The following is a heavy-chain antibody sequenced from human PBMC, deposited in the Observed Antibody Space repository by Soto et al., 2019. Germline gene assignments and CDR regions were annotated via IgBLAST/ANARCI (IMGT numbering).Heavy chain of an antibody. CDR1: GFTFSDYY. CDR3: ARDSLYSYAAIYYYYYYMDV. Sequence: GESLKISCAASGFTFSDYYMSWIRQAPGKGLEWVSYISSSGSTIYYADSVKGRFTISRDNAKNSLYLQMNSLRAEDTAVYYCARDSLYSYAAIYYYYYYMDVWGKGTTVTVSS. V-gene: IGHV3-11*01. CDR2: ISSSGSTI. J-gene: IGHJ6*03. D-gene: IGHD2-15*01.